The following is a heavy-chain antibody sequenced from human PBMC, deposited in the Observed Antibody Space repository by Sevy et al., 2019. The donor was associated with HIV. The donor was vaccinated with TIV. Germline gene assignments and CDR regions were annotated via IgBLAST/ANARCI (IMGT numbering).Heavy chain of an antibody. V-gene: IGHV3-30*02. CDR3: ARGNDNSARWLDP. Sequence: GGSLRLSCAASGFTFNFHGMHWVRQAPGKGLEWVAFIWHDGSNKYMADSVKGRFTISRDNFKNTLFLQMNSLTVEDTAVYYCARGNDNSARWLDPWGQGTLVTVSS. D-gene: IGHD4-4*01. CDR1: GFTFNFHG. J-gene: IGHJ5*02. CDR2: IWHDGSNK.